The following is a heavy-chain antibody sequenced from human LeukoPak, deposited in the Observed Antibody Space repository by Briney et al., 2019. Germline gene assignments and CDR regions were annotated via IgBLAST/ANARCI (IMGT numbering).Heavy chain of an antibody. Sequence: GGSLRLSCAASGFTFSDYYMSWIRQAPGKGLEWVSYISSSGSTIYYADSVKGRFTISRDNAKNSLYLQMNSLRAEDTAVYYCARDRLGMVRGVIITAAKSDYWGQGTLVTVSS. CDR2: ISSSGSTI. V-gene: IGHV3-11*01. J-gene: IGHJ4*02. CDR3: ARDRLGMVRGVIITAAKSDY. D-gene: IGHD3-10*01. CDR1: GFTFSDYY.